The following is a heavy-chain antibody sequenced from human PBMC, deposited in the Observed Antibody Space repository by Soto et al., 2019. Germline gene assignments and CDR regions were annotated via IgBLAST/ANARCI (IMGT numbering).Heavy chain of an antibody. Sequence: QVQLQESGPGLVKPSQTLSLTCTVSGGSISSGGYYWSWIRQYPGKGLEWIGYIYYRGNTYYNPSLKSRVTISVDTSKNQFSLKLSSVTAADTAVYYCARDTGIVGDSLDYWGQGTLVTVSS. V-gene: IGHV4-31*03. J-gene: IGHJ4*02. CDR2: IYYRGNT. D-gene: IGHD1-26*01. CDR1: GGSISSGGYY. CDR3: ARDTGIVGDSLDY.